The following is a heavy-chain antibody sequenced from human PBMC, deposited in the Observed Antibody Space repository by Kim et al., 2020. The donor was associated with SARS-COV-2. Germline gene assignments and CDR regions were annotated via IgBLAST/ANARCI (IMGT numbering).Heavy chain of an antibody. CDR2: DGSVT. CDR3: ISGPGADS. Sequence: DGSVTHYAESVQGRFSISRDNARSTLYLQMSSLRVEDTAVYYCISGPGADSWGQGILVTVSS. J-gene: IGHJ4*02. D-gene: IGHD3-3*02. V-gene: IGHV3-74*01.